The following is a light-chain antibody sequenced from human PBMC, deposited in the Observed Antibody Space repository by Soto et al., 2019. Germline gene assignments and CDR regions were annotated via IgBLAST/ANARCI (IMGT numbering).Light chain of an antibody. V-gene: IGKV4-1*01. Sequence: IVMAKSPDSLTVSLGERATINCTSIRMVLDNSDNNTYLAWYQQKSGQPPKLLIYWSTTREFGVPDRFSGSGSGTDFTLTFSSLKAEDGAVYYCQQYYITPYTFGQGTKLEIK. J-gene: IGKJ2*01. CDR1: RMVLDNSDNNTY. CDR2: WST. CDR3: QQYYITPYT.